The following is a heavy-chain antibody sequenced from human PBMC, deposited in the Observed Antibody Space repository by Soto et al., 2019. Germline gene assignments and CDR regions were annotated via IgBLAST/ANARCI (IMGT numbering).Heavy chain of an antibody. Sequence: LSLTCTVSGGSISSSSYYWGWLRQPPGKGLEWIGSIYYSGSTYYNPSLKSRVTISVDTSKNQFSLKLSSVTAADTAVYYCAGCSRGSCSTKSHIFDYWGQGTLVTVSS. CDR3: AGCSRGSCSTKSHIFDY. D-gene: IGHD2-15*01. CDR1: GGSISSSSYY. J-gene: IGHJ4*02. CDR2: IYYSGST. V-gene: IGHV4-39*01.